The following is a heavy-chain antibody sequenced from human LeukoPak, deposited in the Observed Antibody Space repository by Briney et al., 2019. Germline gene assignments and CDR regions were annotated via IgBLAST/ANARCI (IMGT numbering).Heavy chain of an antibody. Sequence: ETLSLTCTVSGASISGHYLTWVRQAPGKGLEWVGQIQSKTDGGATDYAAPVKGRFTISRDDSKSTLYLQMNSLKTDDTAVYFCATNDYDDYIPDSWGQGTLVTVSS. CDR3: ATNDYDDYIPDS. CDR1: GASISGHY. D-gene: IGHD4-17*01. V-gene: IGHV3-15*01. CDR2: IQSKTDGGAT. J-gene: IGHJ4*02.